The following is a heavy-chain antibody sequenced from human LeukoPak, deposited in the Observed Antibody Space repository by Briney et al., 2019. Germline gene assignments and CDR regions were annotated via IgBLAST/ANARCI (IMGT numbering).Heavy chain of an antibody. Sequence: SETLSLTCTVSGGSISSYYWSWIRQPAGKGLEWIGRIYTSGSTNYNPSLKSRVTMSVDTSKNQFSLKLSSVTAADTAVYYCAGERRIAARRSGVFDIWAKGTMVTVSS. CDR1: GGSISSYY. J-gene: IGHJ3*02. V-gene: IGHV4-4*07. CDR2: IYTSGST. CDR3: AGERRIAARRSGVFDI. D-gene: IGHD6-6*01.